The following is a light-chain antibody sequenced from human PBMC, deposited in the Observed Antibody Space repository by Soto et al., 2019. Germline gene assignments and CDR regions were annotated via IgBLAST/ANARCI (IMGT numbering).Light chain of an antibody. CDR3: QSYDSSLREV. J-gene: IGLJ2*01. CDR2: GNS. Sequence: QSVLTQPPSVSGAPGQRVTISCTGSSSNIGAGYDVHWYQQLPGTAPKLLIYGNSNRPSGVPDRFSGSKCGTSASLAITGLQAEDEADYYCQSYDSSLREVFGGGTKVTVL. V-gene: IGLV1-40*01. CDR1: SSNIGAGYD.